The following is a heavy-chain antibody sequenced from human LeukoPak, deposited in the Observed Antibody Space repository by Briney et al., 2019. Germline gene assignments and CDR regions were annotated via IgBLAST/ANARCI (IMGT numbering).Heavy chain of an antibody. V-gene: IGHV1-18*04. D-gene: IGHD6-19*01. Sequence: ASVKVSCKASGYTFTSYYMHWVRQAPGQGLEWMGWISGYNGNTNYVQKLQGRVTMTTDTSTSTAYMELRSLRSDDTAVYYCASGLAGSLYYYYGMDVWGQGTTVTVSS. CDR1: GYTFTSYY. CDR2: ISGYNGNT. J-gene: IGHJ6*02. CDR3: ASGLAGSLYYYYGMDV.